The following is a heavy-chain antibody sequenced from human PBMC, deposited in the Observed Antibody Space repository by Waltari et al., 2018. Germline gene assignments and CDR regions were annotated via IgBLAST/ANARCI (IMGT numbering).Heavy chain of an antibody. V-gene: IGHV1-46*01. D-gene: IGHD2-21*02. CDR1: GYTFTSYY. CDR2: INPIGGST. Sequence: QVQLVQSGAEVKKPGASVKVSCKASGYTFTSYYMHWVRQAPGQGLEWMGMINPIGGSTSYAQTCQGRVTMSRDTSTSTVDMELSSLRSEDTAVYYCARAWGGNSHYYYGMDVWGQGTTVTVSS. CDR3: ARAWGGNSHYYYGMDV. J-gene: IGHJ6*02.